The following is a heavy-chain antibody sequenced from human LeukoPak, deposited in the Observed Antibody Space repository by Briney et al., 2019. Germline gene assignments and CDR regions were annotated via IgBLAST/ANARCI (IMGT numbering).Heavy chain of an antibody. CDR2: INPNSGAT. V-gene: IGHV1-2*02. D-gene: IGHD3-3*01. Sequence: ASVKVSCKASGYTFTSYGFSWVRQAPGQGLEWMGWINPNSGATNYAQKFQGRVTMTRDTSISTAYMELSRLRSEDTAVYYCATVLGRITIFGVVILGGFDPWGQGTLVTVSS. CDR3: ATVLGRITIFGVVILGGFDP. CDR1: GYTFTSYG. J-gene: IGHJ5*02.